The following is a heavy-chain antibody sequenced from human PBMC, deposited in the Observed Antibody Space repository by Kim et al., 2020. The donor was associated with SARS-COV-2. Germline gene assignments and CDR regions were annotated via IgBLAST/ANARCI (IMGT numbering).Heavy chain of an antibody. V-gene: IGHV3-48*02. CDR3: ARDLRYDFWSGYSKSMDV. CDR2: ISSSSSTI. D-gene: IGHD3-3*01. J-gene: IGHJ6*03. Sequence: GGSLRLSCAASGFTFSSYSMNWVRQAPGKGLEWVSYISSSSSTIYYADSVKGRFTISRDNAKNSLYLQMNSLRDEDTAVYYCARDLRYDFWSGYSKSMDVWGKGTTVTVS. CDR1: GFTFSSYS.